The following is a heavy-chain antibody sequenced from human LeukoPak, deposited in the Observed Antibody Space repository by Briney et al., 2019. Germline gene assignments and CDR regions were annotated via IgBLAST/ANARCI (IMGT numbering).Heavy chain of an antibody. J-gene: IGHJ5*02. CDR3: ARAEELYNWFDP. D-gene: IGHD1-26*01. CDR2: ISAYNGNT. CDR1: VYTFTSYG. Sequence: ASVKVSCKASVYTFTSYGISWVRQAPGQGLEWMGWISAYNGNTNYAQKLQGRVTMTTDTSTSTAYMELRSLRSDDTAVYYCARAEELYNWFDPWGQGTLVTVSS. V-gene: IGHV1-18*04.